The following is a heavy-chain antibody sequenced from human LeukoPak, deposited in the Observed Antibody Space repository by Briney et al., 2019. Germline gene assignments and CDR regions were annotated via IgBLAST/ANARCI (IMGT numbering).Heavy chain of an antibody. CDR2: ISGSGGST. Sequence: GGSLRLSCAASGFTFSSYAMSWVRQAPGKGLEWVSAISGSGGSTDYVASVKGRFTISRDNSKNTLYLRMNSLRAEDTAVYYCAKDHDYDNSGYHCHDYWGQGTLVTVSS. V-gene: IGHV3-23*01. CDR3: AKDHDYDNSGYHCHDY. D-gene: IGHD3-22*01. CDR1: GFTFSSYA. J-gene: IGHJ4*02.